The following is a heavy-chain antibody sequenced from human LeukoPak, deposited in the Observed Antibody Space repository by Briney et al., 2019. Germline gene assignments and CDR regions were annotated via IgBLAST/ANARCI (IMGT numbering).Heavy chain of an antibody. D-gene: IGHD3-10*01. CDR3: ASHYGP. CDR2: IYYSGST. J-gene: IGHJ4*02. CDR1: GGSISGSSYY. V-gene: IGHV4-39*01. Sequence: SETLSLTCTVSGGSISGSSYYWGWGRQPPGTGLEWIGSIYYSGSTYYNPSLNTRVTISVDTSKNQFSLKLNSVTATDTAVYYCASHYGPWGQGTLVTVSS.